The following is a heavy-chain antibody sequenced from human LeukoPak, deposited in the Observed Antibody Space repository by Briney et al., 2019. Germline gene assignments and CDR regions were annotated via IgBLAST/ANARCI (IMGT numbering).Heavy chain of an antibody. CDR1: GFTFSSYS. D-gene: IGHD6-6*01. CDR3: ARTSAARYAFDI. Sequence: GGSLRLSCAASGFTFSSYSMNWVRQAPGKGLEWVSYISSSSSTIYYADSVKGRFTISRDNSKNTLYLQMNSLRAEDTAVYYCARTSAARYAFDIWGQGTMVTVSS. CDR2: ISSSSSTI. V-gene: IGHV3-48*01. J-gene: IGHJ3*02.